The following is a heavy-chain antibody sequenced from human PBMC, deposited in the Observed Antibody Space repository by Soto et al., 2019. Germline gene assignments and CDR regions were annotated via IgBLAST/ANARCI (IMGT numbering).Heavy chain of an antibody. CDR1: GYTFTSYG. V-gene: IGHV1-18*01. Sequence: QVQLVQSGAEVKKPGASVKVSCKASGYTFTSYGVSWVRQAPGQGLEWMGWISAYNGNTKYAQKLQGRVTMTTATSTNTAYMDLRSLRSDDTAVYYCATDSPPVDYWGQGTLVTVSS. CDR3: ATDSPPVDY. J-gene: IGHJ4*02. CDR2: ISAYNGNT.